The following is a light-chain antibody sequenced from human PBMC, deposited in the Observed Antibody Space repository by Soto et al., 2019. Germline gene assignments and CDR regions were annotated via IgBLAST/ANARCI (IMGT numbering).Light chain of an antibody. Sequence: DVVMTQSPLSLPVTLGQPASISCRSSQSLVYSDGNTYLNWFQQRPGQSPRRLIYRVSTRDSGVTDRFSGSGSGTDFTLKISRVEAEDVGVSYCMQGTHWPLTFGQGTKLEIK. CDR3: MQGTHWPLT. J-gene: IGKJ2*01. CDR1: QSLVYSDGNTY. CDR2: RVS. V-gene: IGKV2-30*01.